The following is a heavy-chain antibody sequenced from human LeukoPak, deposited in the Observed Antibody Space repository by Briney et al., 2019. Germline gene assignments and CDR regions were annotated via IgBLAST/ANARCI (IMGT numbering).Heavy chain of an antibody. J-gene: IGHJ4*02. D-gene: IGHD6-6*01. CDR1: GFSVSDKY. V-gene: IGHV3-53*01. Sequence: GGSLRLSCVASGFSVSDKYMNWVRQAPGKGLEWVSTIYTGGSTYYADSVKGRFTISRDISKNTVYLQMNSLGAEDTAVYYCARDEESQGQPVGLLDYWGQGTLVTVSS. CDR2: IYTGGST. CDR3: ARDEESQGQPVGLLDY.